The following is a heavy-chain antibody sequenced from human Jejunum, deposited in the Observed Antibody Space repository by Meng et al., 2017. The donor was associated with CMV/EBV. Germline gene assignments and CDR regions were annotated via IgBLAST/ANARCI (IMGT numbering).Heavy chain of an antibody. CDR1: TLSSSW. CDR2: IKEDGSER. J-gene: IGHJ4*02. D-gene: IGHD3-22*01. Sequence: TLSSSWMSWVRQAPGKGLEWVANIKEDGSERYYVDSVKGRFTISRDNARNSLYLQMSSLRAEDTAVYYCAKSGRADSSNYYYFDNWGQGTLVTVSS. CDR3: AKSGRADSSNYYYFDN. V-gene: IGHV3-7*01.